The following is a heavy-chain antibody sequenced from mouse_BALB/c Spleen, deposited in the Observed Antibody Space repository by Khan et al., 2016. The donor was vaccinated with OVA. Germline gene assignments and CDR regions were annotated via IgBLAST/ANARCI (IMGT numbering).Heavy chain of an antibody. Sequence: EVELVESGGGLVKPGGSLKLSCTASGFAFSSYDMSWVRQTPEKRLEWVAYISSGGYNTYSPDTVKGRFTISRDNAKNTLYRQMSRLKSEDTAIYYGTRRPGYFDVWGAGTTVTVSS. CDR3: TRRPGYFDV. J-gene: IGHJ1*01. CDR2: ISSGGYNT. V-gene: IGHV5-12-1*01. CDR1: GFAFSSYD.